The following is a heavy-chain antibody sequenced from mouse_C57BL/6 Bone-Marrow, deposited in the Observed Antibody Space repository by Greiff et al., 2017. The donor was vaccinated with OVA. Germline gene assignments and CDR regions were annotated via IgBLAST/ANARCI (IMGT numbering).Heavy chain of an antibody. V-gene: IGHV14-3*01. CDR2: IDPANGNT. Sequence: EVKLQESVAELVRPGASVKLSCTASGFNIKNTYMHWVKQRPEQGLEWIGRIDPANGNTKYAPKFQGKATITADTSSNTAYLQLSSLTSEDTAIYYCARYYYGSSQGFAYWGQGTLVTVSA. CDR1: GFNIKNTY. J-gene: IGHJ3*01. D-gene: IGHD1-1*01. CDR3: ARYYYGSSQGFAY.